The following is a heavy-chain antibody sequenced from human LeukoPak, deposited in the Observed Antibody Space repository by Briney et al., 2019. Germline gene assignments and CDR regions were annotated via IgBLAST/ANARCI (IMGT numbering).Heavy chain of an antibody. Sequence: SETLSLTCTVSGVSLNNNYWTWIRQPAGKGMAWIGRIYTTVSTNYNASLKIRVTIAVDTSKNQFCLRATSGTAANTAGYYCTRITTVTVDYWGPGTLVTVSS. CDR3: TRITTVTVDY. D-gene: IGHD4-17*01. CDR2: IYTTVST. J-gene: IGHJ4*02. V-gene: IGHV4-4*07. CDR1: GVSLNNNY.